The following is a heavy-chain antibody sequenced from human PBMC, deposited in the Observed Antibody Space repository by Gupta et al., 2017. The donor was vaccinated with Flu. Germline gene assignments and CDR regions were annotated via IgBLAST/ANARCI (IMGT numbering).Heavy chain of an antibody. D-gene: IGHD6-13*01. J-gene: IGHJ6*02. CDR1: GYTFTGYY. V-gene: IGHV1-2*02. CDR2: INPNSGGT. Sequence: QVQLVQSGAEVKKPGASVKVSCKASGYTFTGYYMHWVRQAPGQGLEWMGWINPNSGGTNYAQKFQGRVTMTRDTSISTAYMELSRLRSDDTAVYYCARIVIAGTIGYYYGMDVWGQGTTVTVSS. CDR3: ARIVIAGTIGYYYGMDV.